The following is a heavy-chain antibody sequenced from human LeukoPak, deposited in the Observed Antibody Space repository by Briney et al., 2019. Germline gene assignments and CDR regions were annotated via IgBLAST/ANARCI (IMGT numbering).Heavy chain of an antibody. V-gene: IGHV1-18*01. D-gene: IGHD3-22*01. J-gene: IGHJ6*03. CDR2: ISAYNGNT. CDR1: GYTFTSYG. CDR3: ARDFLGYYYDSTGQLLSTFGYMDV. Sequence: ASVKVSCKASGYTFTSYGISWVRQAPGQGLEWMGWISAYNGNTNYAQKLQGRVTMTTDTSTSTVYMELSNLKSEDTAVYYCARDFLGYYYDSTGQLLSTFGYMDVWGKGTTVTVSS.